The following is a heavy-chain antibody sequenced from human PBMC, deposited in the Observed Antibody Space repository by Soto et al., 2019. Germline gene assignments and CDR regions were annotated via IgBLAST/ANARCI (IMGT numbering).Heavy chain of an antibody. CDR2: ISGSGGST. Sequence: GGSLRLSCAASGFTFSSYAMSWVRQAPGKGLEWVSAISGSGGSTYYADSVKGRFTISRDNSKNTLYLQMNSLRAENTAVYYCASNDILTGYGVSGFDYWGQGALVTVSS. CDR3: ASNDILTGYGVSGFDY. D-gene: IGHD3-9*01. CDR1: GFTFSSYA. J-gene: IGHJ4*02. V-gene: IGHV3-23*01.